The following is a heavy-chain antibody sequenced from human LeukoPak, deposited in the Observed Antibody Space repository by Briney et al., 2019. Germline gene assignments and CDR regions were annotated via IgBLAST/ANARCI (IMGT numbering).Heavy chain of an antibody. CDR1: GFTFNNYG. D-gene: IGHD4-11*01. CDR3: AKDPRGNYVAWLDP. J-gene: IGHJ5*02. CDR2: ISYDGRNK. Sequence: GGSLRLSCAASGFTFNNYGMHWVRQAPGKGLEWVAVISYDGRNKHYPDSVKGRFTISRDISTDTLWLQMDSLRTEDTAVYYCAKDPRGNYVAWLDPWGQGTLVTVSS. V-gene: IGHV3-30*18.